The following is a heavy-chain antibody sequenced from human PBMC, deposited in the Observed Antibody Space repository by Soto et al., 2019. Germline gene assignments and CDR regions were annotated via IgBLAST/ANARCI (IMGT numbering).Heavy chain of an antibody. CDR1: GYSFTSYW. CDR3: ARTAAAGKYYNGMDV. V-gene: IGHV5-10-1*01. D-gene: IGHD6-13*01. Sequence: GESLKISCKGSGYSFTSYWISWVRQMPGKGLEWMGRIDPSDSYTNYSPSFQGHVTISADKSISTAYLQWSSLKASDTAMYYCARTAAAGKYYNGMDVWGQETTVTVS. CDR2: IDPSDSYT. J-gene: IGHJ6*02.